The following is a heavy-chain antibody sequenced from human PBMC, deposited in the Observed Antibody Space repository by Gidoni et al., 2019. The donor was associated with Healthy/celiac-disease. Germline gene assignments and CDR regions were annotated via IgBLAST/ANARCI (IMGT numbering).Heavy chain of an antibody. CDR3: ARAPILGLHDY. CDR1: GFTFSSYT. V-gene: IGHV3-21*01. CDR2: ISCSSSYI. D-gene: IGHD5-12*01. J-gene: IGHJ4*02. Sequence: EVQLVESGGGLVKPGGSLRLSGAASGFTFSSYTMNWVRQAPGKGLGWVSSISCSSSYIYYAASVKGRFTISRDNAKNSLYLQMNSLRAEDTAVYYCARAPILGLHDYWGQGTLVTVSS.